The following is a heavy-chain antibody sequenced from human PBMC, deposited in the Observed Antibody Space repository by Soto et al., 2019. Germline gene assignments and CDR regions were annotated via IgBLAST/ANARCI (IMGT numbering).Heavy chain of an antibody. Sequence: SETLSFTCTVSGGSISSYYWSWIRQPPGKGLEWIGYIYYSGSTNYNPSFKSRVTISVDTSKNQFSLKLSSVTAADTAVYYCARKTGTPTMWFDPWGQGTLVTVSS. CDR1: GGSISSYY. CDR2: IYYSGST. V-gene: IGHV4-59*01. D-gene: IGHD1-7*01. CDR3: ARKTGTPTMWFDP. J-gene: IGHJ5*02.